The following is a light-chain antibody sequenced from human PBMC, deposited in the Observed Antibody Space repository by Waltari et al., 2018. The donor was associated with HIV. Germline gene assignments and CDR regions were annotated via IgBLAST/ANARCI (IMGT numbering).Light chain of an antibody. CDR1: SRHRGYA. J-gene: IGLJ2*01. CDR2: VNGEGSH. CDR3: QTWGTGMV. V-gene: IGLV4-69*01. Sequence: QPVLTQSSSASASLGASVKLTCTLSSRHRGYATPCHQQQPEKGPRYLMKVNGEGSHVKGDGIPDRFSGSSSGAERYLNIPSLQSEDEADYYCQTWGTGMVFGGGTKLTVL.